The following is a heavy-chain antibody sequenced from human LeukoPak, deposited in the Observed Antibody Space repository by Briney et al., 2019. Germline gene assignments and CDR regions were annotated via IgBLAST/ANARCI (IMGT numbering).Heavy chain of an antibody. V-gene: IGHV4-59*08. CDR2: IYYSGST. CDR3: ARGSGYDSSGYQFIFDY. Sequence: PSETLSLTCTVSGGSISSYYWSWIRQPPGKGLEWIGYIYYSGSTNYNPSLKSRVTISVDTSKNQFSLKLSSVTAADTAVYYCARGSGYDSSGYQFIFDYWGQGTLVTVSS. D-gene: IGHD3-22*01. J-gene: IGHJ4*02. CDR1: GGSISSYY.